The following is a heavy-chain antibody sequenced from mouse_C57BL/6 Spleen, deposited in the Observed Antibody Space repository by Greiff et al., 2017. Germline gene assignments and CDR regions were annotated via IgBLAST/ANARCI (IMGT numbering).Heavy chain of an antibody. CDR3: ARRYGSSYWYFDV. D-gene: IGHD1-1*01. J-gene: IGHJ1*03. CDR2: ISDGGSYT. V-gene: IGHV5-4*03. Sequence: EVKLVESGGGLVKPGGSLKLSCAASGFTFSSYAMSWVRQTPEKRLEWVATISDGGSYTYYPDNVKGRVTISRDNAKNNLYLQMSHLKSEDTAMYYCARRYGSSYWYFDVWGTGTTVTVSS. CDR1: GFTFSSYA.